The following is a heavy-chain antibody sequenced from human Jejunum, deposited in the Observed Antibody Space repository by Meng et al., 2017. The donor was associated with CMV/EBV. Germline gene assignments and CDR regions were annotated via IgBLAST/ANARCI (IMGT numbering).Heavy chain of an antibody. D-gene: IGHD3-10*01. CDR2: IYWDDDK. V-gene: IGHV2-5*02. J-gene: IGHJ4*02. Sequence: SGFSLSTSGVGAGWIRLPPGKALECLALIYWDDDKRYSPSLKSRLTITKDTSKNQVVLTMTNMDPVDTATYYCAHTPITAVRGLSFDYWGQGTLVTVSS. CDR3: AHTPITAVRGLSFDY. CDR1: GFSLSTSGVG.